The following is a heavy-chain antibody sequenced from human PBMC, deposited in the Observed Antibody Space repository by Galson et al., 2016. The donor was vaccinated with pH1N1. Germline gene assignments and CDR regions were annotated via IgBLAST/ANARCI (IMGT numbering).Heavy chain of an antibody. Sequence: SETLSLTCTVSGGSISSSSYYWGWIRQPPGKGLEWIGSIYYSGSTYYNPSLKSRVTISVDTSKNHLSLRLTSVTAADTAVYYCARGVREFVGDGFDIWGQGTVVTVSS. CDR2: IYYSGST. V-gene: IGHV4-39*02. J-gene: IGHJ3*02. D-gene: IGHD2-21*01. CDR3: ARGVREFVGDGFDI. CDR1: GGSISSSSYY.